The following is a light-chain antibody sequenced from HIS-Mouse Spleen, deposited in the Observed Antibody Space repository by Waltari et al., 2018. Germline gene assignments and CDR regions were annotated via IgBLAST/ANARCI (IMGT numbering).Light chain of an antibody. CDR3: SSYAGSNNYV. CDR1: SSDVGGYNY. Sequence: QSALTQPPSASGSPGQSVTISCTGTSSDVGGYNYVSLYQQHPGKAPKLMIYEVSKRPSGVPDRFSGSKSGNTASLTVSGLQAEDEADYYCSSYAGSNNYVFGTGTKVIVL. J-gene: IGLJ1*01. V-gene: IGLV2-8*01. CDR2: EVS.